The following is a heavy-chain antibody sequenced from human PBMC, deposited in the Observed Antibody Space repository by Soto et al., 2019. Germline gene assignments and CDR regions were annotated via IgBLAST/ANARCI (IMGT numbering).Heavy chain of an antibody. J-gene: IGHJ4*02. V-gene: IGHV4-34*01. Sequence: QVQLQQWGAGLLKPSETLSLTCAVYVGSFSGYYWSWIRQTPGKGLEWIGEISDTGSVNFNPSLKGRVTISVDTSKNQFSLKLTSVTAADSAVYYCARGLGFCTSTTCYPSQGLDYWGQGTLVTVSS. CDR2: ISDTGSV. CDR1: VGSFSGYY. D-gene: IGHD2-2*01. CDR3: ARGLGFCTSTTCYPSQGLDY.